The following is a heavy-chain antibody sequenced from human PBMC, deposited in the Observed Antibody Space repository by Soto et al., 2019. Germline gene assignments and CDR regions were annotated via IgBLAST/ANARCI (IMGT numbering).Heavy chain of an antibody. J-gene: IGHJ6*03. CDR3: AKAPLTTVTTPYYYHYMDV. V-gene: IGHV3-30*18. CDR1: GFTFSSYG. Sequence: GGSLRLSCAASGFTFSSYGMHWVRQAPGKGLEWVAVISYDGSNKYYADSVKGRFTISRDNSKNTLYLQMNSLRAEDTAVYYCAKAPLTTVTTPYYYHYMDVWGKGTTVTVSS. D-gene: IGHD4-4*01. CDR2: ISYDGSNK.